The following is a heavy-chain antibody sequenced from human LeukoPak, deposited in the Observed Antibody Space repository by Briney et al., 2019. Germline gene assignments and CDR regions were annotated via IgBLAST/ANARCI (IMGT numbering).Heavy chain of an antibody. Sequence: PGGSLRLSCAASGFIFSSYAMSWVRQAPGKGLEWVSAIRGGGGSTFYADSVKGRFTISRDNSKNTLYLQMNSLRAEDTAAYYCAKDWDDYGDYLPLDYWGQGTLVSVSS. CDR1: GFIFSSYA. D-gene: IGHD4-17*01. CDR3: AKDWDDYGDYLPLDY. V-gene: IGHV3-23*01. J-gene: IGHJ4*02. CDR2: IRGGGGST.